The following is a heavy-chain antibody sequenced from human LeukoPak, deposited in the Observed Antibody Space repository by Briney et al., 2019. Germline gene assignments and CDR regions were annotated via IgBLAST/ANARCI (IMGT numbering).Heavy chain of an antibody. CDR2: IIPIFGTA. J-gene: IGHJ3*02. Sequence: ASVKVSCKASGGTFSSYAISWVRQAPGQGLEWMGGIIPIFGTANYAQKFQGRVTITADESTSTAYMELSSLRSEDTAVYYCASSYGPGDAFDIWGQGTMVTVSS. V-gene: IGHV1-69*13. CDR1: GGTFSSYA. CDR3: ASSYGPGDAFDI. D-gene: IGHD3-10*01.